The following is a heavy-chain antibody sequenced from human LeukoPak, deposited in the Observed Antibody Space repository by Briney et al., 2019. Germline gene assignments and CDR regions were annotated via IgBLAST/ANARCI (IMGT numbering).Heavy chain of an antibody. Sequence: RASVKVSCKASGGTFSSYAISWVRQAPGQGLEWMGGIIPIFGTANYAQKFQGRVSITADESTSTAYMELSSLRSEDTAVYYCARGDGYNWPVNYWGQGTLVTVSS. D-gene: IGHD5-24*01. CDR3: ARGDGYNWPVNY. J-gene: IGHJ4*02. CDR1: GGTFSSYA. V-gene: IGHV1-69*13. CDR2: IIPIFGTA.